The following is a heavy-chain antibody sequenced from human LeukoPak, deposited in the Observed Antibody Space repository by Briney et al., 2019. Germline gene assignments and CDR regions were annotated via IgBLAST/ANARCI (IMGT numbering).Heavy chain of an antibody. J-gene: IGHJ4*02. CDR2: IYYSGT. V-gene: IGHV4-31*03. D-gene: IGHD5-24*01. Sequence: SETLSLTCTVSGGSISSGGYYWSWVRQRPGKGLEWVGYIYYSGTYYNPSLKSRVTISVDTSKNQFSLKLSSVTAADTAVYYCALRRDGYNSIDYWGQGTLVTVSS. CDR1: GGSISSGGYY. CDR3: ALRRDGYNSIDY.